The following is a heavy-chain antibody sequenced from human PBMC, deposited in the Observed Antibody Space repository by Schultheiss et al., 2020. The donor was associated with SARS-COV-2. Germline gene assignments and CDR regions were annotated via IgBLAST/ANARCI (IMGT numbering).Heavy chain of an antibody. CDR2: IYYSGST. CDR3: ARVLVRGDNWFDP. V-gene: IGHV4-39*01. D-gene: IGHD3-10*01. J-gene: IGHJ5*02. CDR1: GGSISSSSYY. Sequence: SQTLSLTCTVSGGSISSSSYYWGWIRQPPGKGLEWIGSIYYSGSTYYNPSLKSRVTISVDTSKNQFSLKLSSVTAADTAVYYCARVLVRGDNWFDPWGQGTLVTVSS.